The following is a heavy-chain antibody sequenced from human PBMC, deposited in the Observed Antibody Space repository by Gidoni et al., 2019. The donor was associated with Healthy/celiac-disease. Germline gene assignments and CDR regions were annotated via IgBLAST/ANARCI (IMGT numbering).Heavy chain of an antibody. CDR1: GGTFSSYA. Sequence: QVQPVQSAAEVKKPGSLVKVSCKAFGGTFSSYAISWVRQPPGQGLEWMGRIIPILGIANYAQKFQGRVTITADKSTSTAYMELSSLRSEDTAVYYVVWSSGAFDIWGKGTMVTVSS. CDR3: VWSSGAFDI. CDR2: IIPILGIA. V-gene: IGHV1-69*04. D-gene: IGHD3-3*01. J-gene: IGHJ3*02.